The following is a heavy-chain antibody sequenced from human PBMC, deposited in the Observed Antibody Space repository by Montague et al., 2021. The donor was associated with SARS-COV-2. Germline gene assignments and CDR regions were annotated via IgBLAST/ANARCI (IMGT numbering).Heavy chain of an antibody. J-gene: IGHJ4*02. V-gene: IGHV3-23*03. D-gene: IGHD1-26*01. CDR2: IYSGGSDS. CDR1: GFTFNYYV. CDR3: ARAGDSAHFYFDS. Sequence: SLRLSCAASGFTFNYYVMSWVRQAPGKGLGWVSVIYSGGSDSYFADSVKGRFTVSRDNSKSTHYLHMHSLGVDDTAVYYCARAGDSAHFYFDSWGQGTLVTVSS.